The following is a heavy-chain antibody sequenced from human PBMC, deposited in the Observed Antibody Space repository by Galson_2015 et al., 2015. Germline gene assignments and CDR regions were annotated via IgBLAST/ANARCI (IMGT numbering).Heavy chain of an antibody. D-gene: IGHD4-17*01. CDR3: ARALEGEDYGDYGGYPVGNWFDP. V-gene: IGHV1-18*01. Sequence: SVKVSCKASGYTFTSYGISWVQQAPGQGLEWMGWISAYNGNTNYAQKLQGRVTMTTDTSTSTAYMELRSLRSDDTAVYYCARALEGEDYGDYGGYPVGNWFDPWGQGTLVTVSS. CDR1: GYTFTSYG. J-gene: IGHJ5*02. CDR2: ISAYNGNT.